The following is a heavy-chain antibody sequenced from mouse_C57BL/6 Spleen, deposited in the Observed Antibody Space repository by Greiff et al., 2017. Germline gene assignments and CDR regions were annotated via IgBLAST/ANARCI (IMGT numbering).Heavy chain of an antibody. CDR3: ARASSLYYFDY. CDR1: GFTFSSYA. D-gene: IGHD1-1*01. CDR2: ISDGGSYT. J-gene: IGHJ2*01. Sequence: VQLKESGGGLVKPGGSLKLSCAASGFTFSSYAMSWVRQTPEKRLEWVATISDGGSYTYYPDNVKGRFTISRDNAKNNLYLQMSHLKSEDTAMYYCARASSLYYFDYWGQGTTLTVSS. V-gene: IGHV5-4*01.